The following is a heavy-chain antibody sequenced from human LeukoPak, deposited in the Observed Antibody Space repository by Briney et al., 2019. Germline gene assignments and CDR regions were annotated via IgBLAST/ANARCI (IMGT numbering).Heavy chain of an antibody. V-gene: IGHV5-51*01. D-gene: IGHD3-22*01. CDR2: IYPGDSDI. CDR1: GYSFTTYW. Sequence: GESLKISCQGSGYSFTTYWIGWVRQMPGKGLEWMGLIYPGDSDIRYSPSFQGQVTISADESISTAYLQWSSLKASDTAIYYCARRYYDSSGYRFDYWGQGTLVTVSS. CDR3: ARRYYDSSGYRFDY. J-gene: IGHJ4*02.